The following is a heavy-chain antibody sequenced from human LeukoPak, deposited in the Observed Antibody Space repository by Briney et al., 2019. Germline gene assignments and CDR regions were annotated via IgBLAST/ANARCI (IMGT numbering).Heavy chain of an antibody. CDR1: GGSFSGYY. D-gene: IGHD3-9*01. J-gene: IGHJ4*02. V-gene: IGHV4-34*01. CDR3: AGTQYYDILTYYFDY. Sequence: SETLSLTCAVYGGSFSGYYWSWIRQPPGKGLEWIGEINHSGSTNYNPSLKSRVTISVDTSKNQFSLKLSSVTAADTAVYYCAGTQYYDILTYYFDYWGQGTLVTVSS. CDR2: INHSGST.